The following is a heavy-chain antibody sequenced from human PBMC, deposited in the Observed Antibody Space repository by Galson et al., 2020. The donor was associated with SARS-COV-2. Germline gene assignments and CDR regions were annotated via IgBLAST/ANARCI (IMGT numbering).Heavy chain of an antibody. Sequence: SGPTLVKPTQTLTLTCTFSGFSPTTSGMGVTWIRQPPGTALEWLAHIDWDDDKYYSTSLRTRLTISRDTSKNQVFLTMTNMDPVDTATYYCARMADGYGGYDYGSSPFDYWGQGTLVTVSS. CDR3: ARMADGYGGYDYGSSPFDY. CDR2: IDWDDDK. V-gene: IGHV2-70*01. J-gene: IGHJ4*02. D-gene: IGHD5-12*01. CDR1: GFSPTTSGMG.